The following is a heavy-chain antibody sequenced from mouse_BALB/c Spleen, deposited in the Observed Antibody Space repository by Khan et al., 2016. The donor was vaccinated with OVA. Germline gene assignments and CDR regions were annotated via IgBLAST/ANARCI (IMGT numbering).Heavy chain of an antibody. Sequence: QVQLQQSGPELEKPGASVKISCKASGYIFTDYYINWVKQKPGQGLEWIGWIYPGSGNTKDNENFKDKATLTVDTSSSTAYMQLSSLTSEDTAVYFCARGNYYGSTSWFGYGGQGTLVTVST. V-gene: IGHV1-84*02. CDR3: ARGNYYGSTSWFGY. D-gene: IGHD1-1*01. CDR1: GYIFTDYY. CDR2: IYPGSGNT. J-gene: IGHJ3*01.